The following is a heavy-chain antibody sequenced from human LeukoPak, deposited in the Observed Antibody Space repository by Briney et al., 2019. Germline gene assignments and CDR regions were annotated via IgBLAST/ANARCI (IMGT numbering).Heavy chain of an antibody. Sequence: PSETLSLTCTVSGGSISSYYWSWIRQPPGKGLEWIGYIYYSGSTNYNPSLKSRVTISVDTSKNQFSLKLSSVTAADTAVYYCGSGDGSPGYFDYWGQGTLVTVSS. D-gene: IGHD5-24*01. CDR3: GSGDGSPGYFDY. J-gene: IGHJ4*02. CDR2: IYYSGST. V-gene: IGHV4-59*12. CDR1: GGSISSYY.